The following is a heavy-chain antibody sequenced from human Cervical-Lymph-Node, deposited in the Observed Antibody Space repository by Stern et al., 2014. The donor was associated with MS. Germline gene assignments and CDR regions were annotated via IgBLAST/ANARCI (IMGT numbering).Heavy chain of an antibody. CDR2: IWYDGNSK. CDR3: ARGARGFWTDDYFDY. D-gene: IGHD3/OR15-3a*01. Sequence: QVQLVESGGGVIQPGRSLRLSCAASGFFFRSYGMHWVRQAPGKGLEWVSVIWYDGNSKYYADSVKGRFTVSRDNSKNTLYLQMNSLRADDTAVYYCARGARGFWTDDYFDYWGQGTLVTVSS. V-gene: IGHV3-33*01. J-gene: IGHJ4*02. CDR1: GFFFRSYG.